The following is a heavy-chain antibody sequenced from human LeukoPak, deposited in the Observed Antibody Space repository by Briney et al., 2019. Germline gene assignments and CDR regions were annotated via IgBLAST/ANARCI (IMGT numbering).Heavy chain of an antibody. CDR1: GGSISSGGYS. V-gene: IGHV4-30-2*01. CDR2: IYHSGST. CDR3: ARRFLLYYFDY. Sequence: PSETLSLTCAVSGGSISSGGYSWSWIRQPPGKGLEWIGYIYHSGSTYYNPSLKSRVTISVDRSKNQFSLKLSSVTAADTAVYYCARRFLLYYFDYWGQGTLVTVSS. J-gene: IGHJ4*02. D-gene: IGHD2/OR15-2a*01.